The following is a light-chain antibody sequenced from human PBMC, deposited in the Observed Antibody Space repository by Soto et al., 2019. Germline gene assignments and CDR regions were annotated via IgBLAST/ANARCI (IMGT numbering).Light chain of an antibody. V-gene: IGKV2-30*01. CDR2: KVS. CDR3: MEGTHWHT. Sequence: DVVMTQSPLSLPVTLGQPASICCRSSQSLVFSDGNTYLTWFQQRPGQSPRRLIYKVSNRDSGVPDRFSGSGSGTDFTLKISRVEAEDVGVYYCMEGTHWHTFGQGTELEIK. J-gene: IGKJ2*01. CDR1: QSLVFSDGNTY.